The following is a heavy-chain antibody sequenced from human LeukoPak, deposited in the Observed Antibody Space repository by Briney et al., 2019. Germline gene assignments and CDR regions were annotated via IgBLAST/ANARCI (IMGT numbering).Heavy chain of an antibody. Sequence: GASVKVSCKTSGYSFITYGISWVRQAPGQGLEWMGWITAYNGNTKSAQKLQDRVTMTTDTSTSTAYMELRGLRSDDTAVYYCARVNYDILTGYYIPHAFDIWGQGTTVTVSS. CDR3: ARVNYDILTGYYIPHAFDI. V-gene: IGHV1-18*01. CDR2: ITAYNGNT. J-gene: IGHJ3*02. D-gene: IGHD3-9*01. CDR1: GYSFITYG.